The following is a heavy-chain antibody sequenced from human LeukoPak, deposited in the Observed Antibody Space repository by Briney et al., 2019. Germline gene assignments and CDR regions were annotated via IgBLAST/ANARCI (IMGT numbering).Heavy chain of an antibody. D-gene: IGHD3-3*01. CDR2: INHSGST. CDR1: GGSSSGYY. Sequence: SETLSLTCAVYGGSSSGYYWSWIRQPPGKGLEWIGEINHSGSTNYNPSLKSRVTISVDTSMNQFSLKLSSVAAADTAVYYCARGYDFWSGYFNGRKWFDPWGQGTLVTVSS. J-gene: IGHJ5*02. CDR3: ARGYDFWSGYFNGRKWFDP. V-gene: IGHV4-34*01.